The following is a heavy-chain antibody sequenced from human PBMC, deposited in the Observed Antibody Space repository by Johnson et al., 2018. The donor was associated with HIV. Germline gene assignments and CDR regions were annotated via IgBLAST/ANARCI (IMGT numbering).Heavy chain of an antibody. V-gene: IGHV3-13*01. CDR3: TTGRPSSAAFDI. CDR1: GFTFSSYD. CDR2: IGTAGDT. Sequence: MQLVESGGGLVQPGGSLRLSCAASGFTFSSYDMHWVRQATGKGLEWVSAIGTAGDTYYPGSVKGRFTISRDDSKNTLYLQMNSLKTEDSAVYYCTTGRPSSAAFDIWGQGTMVTVSS. J-gene: IGHJ3*02.